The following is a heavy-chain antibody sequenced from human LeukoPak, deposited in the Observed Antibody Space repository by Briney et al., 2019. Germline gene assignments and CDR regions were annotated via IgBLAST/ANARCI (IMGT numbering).Heavy chain of an antibody. Sequence: GESLKISGKGSGKSFTSYKIAWERKMPGKGLEWMGIIYPGDSDTRYSPSFQGQVTISADKSISTAYLQWSSLKASDTAMYYCARQDTAMGGFDYWGQGTLVTVSS. CDR2: IYPGDSDT. V-gene: IGHV5-51*01. CDR1: GKSFTSYK. CDR3: ARQDTAMGGFDY. D-gene: IGHD5-18*01. J-gene: IGHJ4*02.